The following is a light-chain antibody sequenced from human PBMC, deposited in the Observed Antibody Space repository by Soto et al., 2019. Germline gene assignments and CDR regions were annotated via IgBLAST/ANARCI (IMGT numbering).Light chain of an antibody. CDR3: QQYGSSPPYT. J-gene: IGKJ2*01. CDR2: GAS. CDR1: QSISSSN. Sequence: EIVLTQSPGTLSLSPGERATLSCRASQSISSSNLAWYQQKPGQAPRVLIYGASSRATGIPDRFSGSGSGTDFTLTISRLEPEDFEVYYCQQYGSSPPYTFGQGTKLEIK. V-gene: IGKV3-20*01.